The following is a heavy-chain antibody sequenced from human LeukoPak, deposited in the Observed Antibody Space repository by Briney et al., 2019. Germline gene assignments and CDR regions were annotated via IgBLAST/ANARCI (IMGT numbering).Heavy chain of an antibody. CDR3: AREFWYGSGYGDPPRFDV. D-gene: IGHD3-10*01. V-gene: IGHV4-59*01. J-gene: IGHJ6*04. CDR2: IYYGGST. Sequence: SETLSLTCTVSGGSISSYYWSWIRQPPGKGLEWIGYIYYGGSTNYNPSLKSRVTISVDTSKNQFSLKLSSVTAADTAVYYCAREFWYGSGYGDPPRFDVWGKGTTVTISS. CDR1: GGSISSYY.